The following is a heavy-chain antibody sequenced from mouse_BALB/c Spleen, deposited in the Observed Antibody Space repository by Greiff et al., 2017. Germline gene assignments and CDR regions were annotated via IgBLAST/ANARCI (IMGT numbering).Heavy chain of an antibody. J-gene: IGHJ2*01. V-gene: IGHV1-7*01. CDR1: GYTFTSYW. CDR2: INPSTGYT. Sequence: VQLKESGAELAKPGASVKMSCKASGYTFTSYWMHWVKQRPGQGLEWIGYINPSTGYTEYNQKFKDKATLTADKSSSTAYMQLSSLTSEDSAVYYCARSGYGNYDYWGQGTTLTVSS. D-gene: IGHD2-10*02. CDR3: ARSGYGNYDY.